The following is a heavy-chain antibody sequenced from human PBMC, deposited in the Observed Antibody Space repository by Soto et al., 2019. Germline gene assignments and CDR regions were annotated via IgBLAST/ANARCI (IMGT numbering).Heavy chain of an antibody. CDR2: IYYSGST. J-gene: IGHJ3*02. Sequence: SETLSLTCTVSGGSISSGGYYWSWIRQHPGKGLEWIGYIYYSGSTYYNPSLKSRVTISVDTSKNQFSLKLSSVTAADTAVYYCESAVFGVSNAFDIWGQGTMLTVSS. CDR1: GGSISSGGYY. V-gene: IGHV4-31*03. CDR3: ESAVFGVSNAFDI. D-gene: IGHD3-3*01.